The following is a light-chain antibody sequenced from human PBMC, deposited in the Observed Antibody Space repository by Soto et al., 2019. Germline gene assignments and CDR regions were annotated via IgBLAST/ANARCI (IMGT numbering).Light chain of an antibody. V-gene: IGKV3-20*01. J-gene: IGKJ2*01. Sequence: IVLTQSPGTLSLPPGERATLSCRASRTFASSYLAWYQQKPGQAPRLLIYAASSRATGVPDRFSGSGSGSDFTLTISRLEPEDSAVYYRQHYGPSPPYTFGQGTKLEI. CDR2: AAS. CDR3: QHYGPSPPYT. CDR1: RTFASSY.